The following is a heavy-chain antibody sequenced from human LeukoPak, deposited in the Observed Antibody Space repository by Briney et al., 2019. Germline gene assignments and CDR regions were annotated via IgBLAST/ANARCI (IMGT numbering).Heavy chain of an antibody. J-gene: IGHJ3*02. CDR2: IDHSGST. CDR1: GGSIINSNW. D-gene: IGHD3-22*01. CDR3: ARVTYYYDSSGYFLDAFDI. V-gene: IGHV4-4*02. Sequence: NPSGTLSLTCAVSGGSIINSNWWSWVRQPPGKGLEWIGEIDHSGSTSYNPSLKSRVTISVDTSKNQFPLKLSSVTAADTAVYYCARVTYYYDSSGYFLDAFDIWGQGTMVTVSS.